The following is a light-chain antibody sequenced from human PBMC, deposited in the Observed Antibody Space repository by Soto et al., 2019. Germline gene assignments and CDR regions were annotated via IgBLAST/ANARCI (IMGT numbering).Light chain of an antibody. CDR1: SDDVGGYNY. CDR3: SSHAGSNPVV. Sequence: SALTQPPSASGSPGQSVTISCTGTSDDVGGYNYVSWYQQYPGKAPKLMIYEVNKRPSGVLDRFSGSKSGNTASLTVSGLQAADEADYYCSSHAGSNPVVFGGGTKLTVL. CDR2: EVN. V-gene: IGLV2-8*01. J-gene: IGLJ2*01.